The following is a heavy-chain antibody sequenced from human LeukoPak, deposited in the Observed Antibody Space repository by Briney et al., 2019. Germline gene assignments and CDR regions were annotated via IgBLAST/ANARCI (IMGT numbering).Heavy chain of an antibody. CDR2: ISYSGNV. Sequence: PSETLSLTCSVSGGSVNLYYWTWIRQSPGKGLEWIGYISYSGNVYYNPSLKSRVTITLDTSKKQVSLRLSSVTAADTAVYFCARDFARNSGDYGNDGFDIWGRGTMVTVS. CDR1: GGSVNLYY. J-gene: IGHJ3*02. V-gene: IGHV4-59*02. D-gene: IGHD4-17*01. CDR3: ARDFARNSGDYGNDGFDI.